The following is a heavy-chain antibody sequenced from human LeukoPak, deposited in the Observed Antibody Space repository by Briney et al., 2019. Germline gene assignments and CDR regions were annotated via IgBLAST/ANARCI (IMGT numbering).Heavy chain of an antibody. CDR3: ARSPSYYYDSSGYYYAPFGY. D-gene: IGHD3-22*01. Sequence: GESLKISCKGSGYSFTTYWIAWVRQMPGKGLEWVGIIYPGDSDTRYSPSFQGHVTISADKSISTAYLQWSSLKASDTAMYYCARSPSYYYDSSGYYYAPFGYWGQGTLVTVSS. J-gene: IGHJ4*02. CDR1: GYSFTTYW. V-gene: IGHV5-51*01. CDR2: IYPGDSDT.